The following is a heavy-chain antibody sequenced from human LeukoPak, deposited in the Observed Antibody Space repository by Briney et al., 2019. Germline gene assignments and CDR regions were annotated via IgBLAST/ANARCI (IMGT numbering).Heavy chain of an antibody. CDR3: ARLIVGAPNPL. CDR2: INPNSGGT. Sequence: ASVKVSCKASGYTFTGYYMHWVRQAPGQGLEWMGWINPNSGGTNYAQKFQGRVTMARDTSISTAYMELSRLGSDDTAVYYCARLIVGAPNPLWGQGTLVTVSS. D-gene: IGHD1-26*01. J-gene: IGHJ4*02. V-gene: IGHV1-2*02. CDR1: GYTFTGYY.